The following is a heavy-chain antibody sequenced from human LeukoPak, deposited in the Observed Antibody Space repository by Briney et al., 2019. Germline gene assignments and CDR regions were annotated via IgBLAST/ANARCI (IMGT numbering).Heavy chain of an antibody. CDR3: AKDFYCSSTSCYTPEYFQH. V-gene: IGHV4-39*02. Sequence: SETLSLTCTVSGGSISSSSYYWGWIRQPPGKGLEWIGSIYYSGSTYYNPSLKSRVTISVDTSKNQFSLKLSSVTAADTAVYYCAKDFYCSSTSCYTPEYFQHWGQGTLVTVSS. CDR2: IYYSGST. CDR1: GGSISSSSYY. J-gene: IGHJ1*01. D-gene: IGHD2-2*02.